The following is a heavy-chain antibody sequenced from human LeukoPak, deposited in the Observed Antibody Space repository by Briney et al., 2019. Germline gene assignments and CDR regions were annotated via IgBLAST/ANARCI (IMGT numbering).Heavy chain of an antibody. CDR1: GFTFSSYG. J-gene: IGHJ4*02. Sequence: GGSLRLSCAASGFTFSSYGMNWVRQAPGKGLEWVAVISDDGSNKYYADSVKGRFTISRGNSKNTLYLQMNSLRAEDTAVYYCARSLFDYWGQGTLVTVSS. D-gene: IGHD3-10*02. CDR3: ARSLFDY. CDR2: ISDDGSNK. V-gene: IGHV3-30*03.